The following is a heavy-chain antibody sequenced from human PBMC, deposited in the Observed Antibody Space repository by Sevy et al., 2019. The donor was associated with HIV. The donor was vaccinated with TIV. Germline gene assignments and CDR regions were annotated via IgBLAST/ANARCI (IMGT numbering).Heavy chain of an antibody. D-gene: IGHD3-22*01. CDR1: GFTFSSYA. CDR3: ARAGDSSGYYGGWDYYYYGMDV. CDR2: ISYDGSNK. V-gene: IGHV3-30-3*01. J-gene: IGHJ6*02. Sequence: GSLRLSCAASGFTFSSYAMHWVRQAPGKGLEWVAVISYDGSNKYYADSVKGRFTISRDNSKNTLYLQMNSLRAEDTAVYYCARAGDSSGYYGGWDYYYYGMDVWGQGTTVTVSS.